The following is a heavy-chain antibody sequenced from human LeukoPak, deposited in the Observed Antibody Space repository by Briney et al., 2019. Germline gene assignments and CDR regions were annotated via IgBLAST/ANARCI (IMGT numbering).Heavy chain of an antibody. J-gene: IGHJ4*02. CDR1: GYTFTGYY. Sequence: GASVKVSCKASGYTFTGYYMHWVRQAPGQGLEWMGWINPNSGGTNYAQKFQGRVTMTRDTSISTAYMELSRLRSDDTAVYYCAVLGYCSSTSCLYYFDYWGQGTLVTVSS. D-gene: IGHD2-2*01. CDR3: AVLGYCSSTSCLYYFDY. CDR2: INPNSGGT. V-gene: IGHV1-2*02.